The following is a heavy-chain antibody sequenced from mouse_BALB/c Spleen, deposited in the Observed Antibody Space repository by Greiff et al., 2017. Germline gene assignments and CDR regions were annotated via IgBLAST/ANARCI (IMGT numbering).Heavy chain of an antibody. CDR2: ILPGSGST. CDR1: GYTFSSYW. CDR3: ARGGRYDGEVFDY. D-gene: IGHD2-14*01. V-gene: IGHV1-9*01. Sequence: QVQLQQSGAELMKPGASVKISCKATGYTFSSYWIAWVKQRPGHGLEWIGEILPGSGSTNYNEKFKGKATFTADTSSNTAYMQLSSLTSEDSAVYYCARGGRYDGEVFDYWGQGTTLTVSS. J-gene: IGHJ2*01.